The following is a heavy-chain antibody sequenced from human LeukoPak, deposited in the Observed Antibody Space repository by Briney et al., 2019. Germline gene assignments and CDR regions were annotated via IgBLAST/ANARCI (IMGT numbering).Heavy chain of an antibody. CDR1: GFIGSDGY. CDR3: AGAPSNGVVIDATSFDL. Sequence: GGSLRLSCAVSGFIGSDGYMNWVRQAPGKGLEWLSVIYRGGATYYADSVKGRFIISRDSFQNTWHLQLNSLRAEDSAVYYCAGAPSNGVVIDATSFDLWGQGTLVIVSS. D-gene: IGHD2-15*01. CDR2: IYRGGAT. V-gene: IGHV3-66*01. J-gene: IGHJ4*02.